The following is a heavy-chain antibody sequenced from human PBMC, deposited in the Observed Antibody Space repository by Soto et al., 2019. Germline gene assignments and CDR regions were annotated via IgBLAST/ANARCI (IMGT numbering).Heavy chain of an antibody. CDR3: AREGNLGRWLQPLDF. Sequence: QVQLQVSAPGLVKPSETLSLTCTVSGDSISAYSWSWVRQPPRKGLEWIGNIHYNGNTKYNPSLKSRVTMSVDTSKKQFSLKLISVTAADTAKYFCAREGNLGRWLQPLDFWGQGTLVTVSS. CDR2: IHYNGNT. CDR1: GDSISAYS. D-gene: IGHD5-12*01. V-gene: IGHV4-59*01. J-gene: IGHJ4*02.